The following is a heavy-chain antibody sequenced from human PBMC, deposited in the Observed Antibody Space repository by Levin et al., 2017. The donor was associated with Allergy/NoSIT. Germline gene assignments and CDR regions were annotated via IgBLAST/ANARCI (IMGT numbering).Heavy chain of an antibody. Sequence: PGGSLRLSCAASGFTFSSYGMHWVRQAPGKGLEWVAVISYDGSNKYYADSVKGRFTISRDNSKNTLYLQMNSLRAEDTAVYYCAKVISGQVEFRVLRSVVGATADGMDVWGQGTTVTVSS. CDR2: ISYDGSNK. V-gene: IGHV3-30*18. CDR3: AKVISGQVEFRVLRSVVGATADGMDV. D-gene: IGHD1-26*01. J-gene: IGHJ6*02. CDR1: GFTFSSYG.